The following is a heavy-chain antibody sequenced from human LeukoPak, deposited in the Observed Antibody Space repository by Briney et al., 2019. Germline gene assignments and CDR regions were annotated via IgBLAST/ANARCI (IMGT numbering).Heavy chain of an antibody. CDR1: GGSISSSSYY. CDR2: IYYSGST. CDR3: ARDLGWAVPAAIAFNWFDP. Sequence: SETLSLTCTVSGGSISSSSYYWGWIRQPPGKGLEWIGSIYYSGSTYYNPSLKSRVTISVDTSKNQFSLKLSFVTAADTAVYYCARDLGWAVPAAIAFNWFDPWGQGTLVTVSS. D-gene: IGHD2-2*01. J-gene: IGHJ5*02. V-gene: IGHV4-39*07.